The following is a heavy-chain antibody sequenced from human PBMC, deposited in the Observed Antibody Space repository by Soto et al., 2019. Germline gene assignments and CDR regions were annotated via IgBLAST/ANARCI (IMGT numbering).Heavy chain of an antibody. CDR1: GGSISSGDYY. CDR3: ARGQGELELPS. D-gene: IGHD1-7*01. V-gene: IGHV4-30-4*01. J-gene: IGHJ4*02. Sequence: SETLSLTCTVSGGSISSGDYYWSWIRQPPGKGLEWIGYIYYSGSTYYNPSLKSRVTISVDTSKNQFSLKLSSVTAADTAVYYCARGQGELELPSWGQGTLVTVSS. CDR2: IYYSGST.